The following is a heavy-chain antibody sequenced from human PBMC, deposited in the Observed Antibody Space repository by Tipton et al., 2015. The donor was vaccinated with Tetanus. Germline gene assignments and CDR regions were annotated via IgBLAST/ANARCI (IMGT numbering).Heavy chain of an antibody. D-gene: IGHD4-17*01. V-gene: IGHV3-23*01. Sequence: SLRLSCTASGFAFDKYAMNWVRQAPGKGLEWVSGISGLGRTTDYADSVKGRFTVSRDNSKNTVFLQMNSLRAEDTAVYFCARGFTTYGSARYFDSWGLGTPVTVS. J-gene: IGHJ4*02. CDR2: ISGLGRTT. CDR3: ARGFTTYGSARYFDS. CDR1: GFAFDKYA.